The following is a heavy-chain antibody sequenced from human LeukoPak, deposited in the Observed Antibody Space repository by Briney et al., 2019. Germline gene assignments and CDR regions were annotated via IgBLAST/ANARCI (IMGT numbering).Heavy chain of an antibody. Sequence: GGSLRLSCAASGFTFSDYYMSWIRQAPGKGPEWVSYISSGSTIYYADSVKGRFTISRDNAKNSLYLQMNSLRAEDTAVYYCARARALSAFDIWGQGTMVTVSS. V-gene: IGHV3-11*04. CDR1: GFTFSDYY. J-gene: IGHJ3*02. CDR3: ARARALSAFDI. CDR2: ISSGSTI.